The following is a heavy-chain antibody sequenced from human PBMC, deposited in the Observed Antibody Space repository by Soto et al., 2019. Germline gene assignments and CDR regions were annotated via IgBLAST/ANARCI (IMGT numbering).Heavy chain of an antibody. D-gene: IGHD2-15*01. CDR2: ITTYNGHT. J-gene: IGHJ4*02. CDR1: GYTFASYA. CDR3: ARVDVVATWGAPLDY. Sequence: AASVKVSCKASGYTFASYAVTWVRQAPGQGPEWMGWITTYNGHTKSALKFQGRLTMTTDTTTSAAYMELRSLKSDDTAVYYCARVDVVATWGAPLDYWGQGTLVTVSS. V-gene: IGHV1-18*04.